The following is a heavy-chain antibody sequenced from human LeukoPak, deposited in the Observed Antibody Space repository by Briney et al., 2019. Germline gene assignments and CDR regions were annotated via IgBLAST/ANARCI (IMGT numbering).Heavy chain of an antibody. CDR2: ISGSGGST. V-gene: IGHV3-23*01. D-gene: IGHD2-2*01. CDR1: GFTFSSYA. Sequence: GGSLRLSCAASGFTFSSYAMSWVRQAPGKGLEWVSAISGSGGSTYYADSVKGRFTISRDNSKNTLYLQMNSLRAEDTAVYYCAKDRLGYCSSTSCYAWYFDYWGQGTLVTVSS. CDR3: AKDRLGYCSSTSCYAWYFDY. J-gene: IGHJ4*02.